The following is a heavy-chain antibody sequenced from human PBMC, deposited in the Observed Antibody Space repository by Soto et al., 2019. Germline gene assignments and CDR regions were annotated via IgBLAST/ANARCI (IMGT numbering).Heavy chain of an antibody. Sequence: GGSLRLSCAASGFTFSSYSMNWVRQAPGKGPEWISYINPSGTTIYYADSVKGRFTISRDNAKNSLFLQMNSLRDEDTAVYYCTRAGFWGQGTLVTVSS. CDR3: TRAGF. J-gene: IGHJ4*02. D-gene: IGHD3-10*01. CDR1: GFTFSSYS. CDR2: INPSGTTI. V-gene: IGHV3-48*02.